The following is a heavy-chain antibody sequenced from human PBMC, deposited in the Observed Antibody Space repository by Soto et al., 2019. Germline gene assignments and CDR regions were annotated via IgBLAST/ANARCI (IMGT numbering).Heavy chain of an antibody. CDR2: IYYSGST. V-gene: IGHV4-59*01. CDR1: GGSISSYY. Sequence: PSETLSLTCTVSGGSISSYYWSWIRQPPGKGLEWIGYIYYSGSTNYNPSLKSRVTISVDTSKNQFSLKLSSVTAADTAVYCCARYSSSWRAFNWFDPWGQGTLVTVS. D-gene: IGHD6-13*01. J-gene: IGHJ5*02. CDR3: ARYSSSWRAFNWFDP.